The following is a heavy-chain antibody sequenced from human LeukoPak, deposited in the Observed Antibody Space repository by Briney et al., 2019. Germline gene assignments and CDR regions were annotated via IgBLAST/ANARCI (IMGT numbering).Heavy chain of an antibody. V-gene: IGHV3-30*04. CDR1: GFTFSTYA. Sequence: GGSLRLSCAASGFTFSTYAMSWVRQAPGKGLEWVAVISYDGTNKYYADSVRGRFTISRDNSKNTLYLQMDSLRTEDTAVYYCARVELYASGWYGSIDYWGQGTLVAVSS. CDR3: ARVELYASGWYGSIDY. J-gene: IGHJ4*02. CDR2: ISYDGTNK. D-gene: IGHD6-19*01.